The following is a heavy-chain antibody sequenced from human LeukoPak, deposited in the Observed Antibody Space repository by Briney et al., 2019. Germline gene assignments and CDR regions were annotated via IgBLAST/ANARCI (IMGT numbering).Heavy chain of an antibody. CDR2: ISSDGNRT. V-gene: IGHV3-30-3*01. J-gene: IGHJ4*02. CDR3: ALLSGPSYS. D-gene: IGHD2-15*01. Sequence: GGSLRLSCAASGFTFSRYAMHWVRQAPGKGLEWVAVISSDGNRTYYADSVKGRFTLSKDNSNKTLHLQMKNLRADDTAVYYCALLSGPSYSWGQGTLVTVSS. CDR1: GFTFSRYA.